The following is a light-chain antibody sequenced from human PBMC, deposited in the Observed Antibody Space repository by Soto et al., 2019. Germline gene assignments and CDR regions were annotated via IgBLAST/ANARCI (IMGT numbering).Light chain of an antibody. V-gene: IGKV3-15*01. CDR3: QQYDRWPVT. CDR1: QSGTTN. J-gene: IGKJ4*01. Sequence: EVVMTQSPATLSVSPREIVTFSCRASQSGTTNLAWYQHKPGQSPRLLISGASTGASGIPPRFSGSGAGTEFTLTIDRLQSADFAVYYCQQYDRWPVTFGGGTKGEIK. CDR2: GAS.